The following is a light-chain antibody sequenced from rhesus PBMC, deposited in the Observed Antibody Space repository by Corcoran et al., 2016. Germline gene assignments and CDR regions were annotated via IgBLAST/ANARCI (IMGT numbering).Light chain of an antibody. V-gene: IGKV1-74*01. J-gene: IGKJ2*01. CDR2: KAS. CDR3: QHGYGTPYS. CDR1: ENVNNY. Sequence: DIQMTQSPSSLSASVGDRVTITCRASENVNNYLNWYQQKPGKAPKLLIYKASTLQSGVPSRFSGSGSGTDDTFTISSLQPEDVATYYWQHGYGTPYSFGQGTKVEIK.